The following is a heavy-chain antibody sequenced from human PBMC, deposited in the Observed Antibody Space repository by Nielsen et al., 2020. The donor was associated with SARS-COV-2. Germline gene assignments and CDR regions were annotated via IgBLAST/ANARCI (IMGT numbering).Heavy chain of an antibody. D-gene: IGHD4-17*01. CDR3: ARGSRFTVTTGYYYYYGMDV. Sequence: SETLSLTCTVSGGSISSYYWSWIRQPPGKGLEWIGSIYYSGSTNYNPSLKSRVTISVDTSKNQFSLKLSSVTAADTAVYYCARGSRFTVTTGYYYYYGMDVWGQGTTVTVSS. CDR2: IYYSGST. J-gene: IGHJ6*02. V-gene: IGHV4-59*13. CDR1: GGSISSYY.